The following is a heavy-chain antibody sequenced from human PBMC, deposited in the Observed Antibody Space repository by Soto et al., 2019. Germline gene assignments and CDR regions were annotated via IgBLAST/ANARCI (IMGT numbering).Heavy chain of an antibody. V-gene: IGHV3-9*01. CDR3: AKDIRAYSSSSLDY. D-gene: IGHD6-6*01. J-gene: IGHJ4*02. CDR1: GFTFDDYA. Sequence: SLRLSCAASGFTFDDYAMHWVRQAPGKGLEWVSGISWNSGSIGYADSVKGRFTISRDNAKNSLYLQMNSLRAEDTALYYCAKDIRAYSSSSLDYWGQGTLVTVSS. CDR2: ISWNSGSI.